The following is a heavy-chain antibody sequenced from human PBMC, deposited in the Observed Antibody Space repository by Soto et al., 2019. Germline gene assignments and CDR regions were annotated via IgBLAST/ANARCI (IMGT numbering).Heavy chain of an antibody. CDR3: ASLSAPIDY. V-gene: IGHV3-74*01. CDR1: GFTFSSYW. Sequence: PGRSLTLSCAASGFTFSSYWIHCVRRARGEVLVLVSHSDPNGSPTHYADSVKGRFTISRENAKSMLYLQMNYLRAEDTGVYYCASLSAPIDYWGQGTLVTVSS. D-gene: IGHD3-3*01. J-gene: IGHJ4*01. CDR2: SDPNGSPT.